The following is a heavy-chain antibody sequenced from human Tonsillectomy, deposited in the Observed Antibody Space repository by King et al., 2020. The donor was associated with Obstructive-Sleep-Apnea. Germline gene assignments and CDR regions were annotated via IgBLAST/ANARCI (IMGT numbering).Heavy chain of an antibody. Sequence: QLVQSGAEVKKPGASVKVSCKASGYTLTSYDISWVRQAPGQGLEWMGWISTYNINRNYAQKFQGRVTMTTDTSTSTAYMERRSLRSDDTAVYYCARTSRSTLWALDFWGQGTMVTVSS. CDR2: ISTYNINR. CDR1: GYTLTSYD. D-gene: IGHD1-1*01. CDR3: ARTSRSTLWALDF. V-gene: IGHV1-18*04. J-gene: IGHJ3*01.